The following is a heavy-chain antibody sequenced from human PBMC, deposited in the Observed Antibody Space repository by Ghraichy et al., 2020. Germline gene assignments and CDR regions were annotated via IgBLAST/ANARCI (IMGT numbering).Heavy chain of an antibody. J-gene: IGHJ4*02. CDR3: AKRMEGPYGSGSSLLRAPMDY. CDR1: GFTFSSYG. D-gene: IGHD3-10*01. V-gene: IGHV3-30*18. CDR2: ISYDGSNK. Sequence: GGSLRLSCAASGFTFSSYGMHWVRQAPGKGLEWVAVISYDGSNKYYADSVKGRFTISRDNSKNTLYLQMNSLRAEDTAVYYCAKRMEGPYGSGSSLLRAPMDYWGQGTLVTVSS.